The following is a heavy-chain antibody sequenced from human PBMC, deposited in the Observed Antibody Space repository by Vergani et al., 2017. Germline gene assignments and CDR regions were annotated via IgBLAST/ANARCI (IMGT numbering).Heavy chain of an antibody. CDR2: IIPIFGTA. J-gene: IGHJ6*03. D-gene: IGHD4-11*01. CDR3: ARDSNYVDMGYYYMDV. V-gene: IGHV1-69*12. Sequence: QVQLVQSGAEVKKPGSSVKVSCKASGGTFSSYAISWVRQAPGQGLEWMGGIIPIFGTANYAQKFQGRVTITADESTSTDYMELSSLRSEDTAVYYGARDSNYVDMGYYYMDVWGKGTTVTVSS. CDR1: GGTFSSYA.